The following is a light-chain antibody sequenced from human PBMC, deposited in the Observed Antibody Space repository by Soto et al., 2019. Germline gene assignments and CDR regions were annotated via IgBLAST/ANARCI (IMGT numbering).Light chain of an antibody. J-gene: IGKJ1*01. Sequence: IQMTQSPSTPSSSLGDIVTITCRASQSISSWLAWYQQKPGKAPKLLIYKASSLESGVPSRFSGSGSGTEFTLTISSLQPDDFATYYCQQYNSYSRTFGQGTKVDIK. CDR1: QSISSW. CDR3: QQYNSYSRT. CDR2: KAS. V-gene: IGKV1-5*03.